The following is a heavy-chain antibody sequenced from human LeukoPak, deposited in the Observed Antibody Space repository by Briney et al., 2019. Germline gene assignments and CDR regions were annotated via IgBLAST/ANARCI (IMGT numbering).Heavy chain of an antibody. CDR3: ARVHGGVAYWFDP. CDR2: IYYSGST. J-gene: IGHJ5*02. D-gene: IGHD3-3*01. Sequence: SETLSLTCTVSGGSISSYYWSWIRQPPGKGLEWIGYIYYSGSTNYNSSLKSRVTISVDTSKNQFSLKLSSVTAADTAVYYCARVHGGVAYWFDPWGQGTLVTVSS. V-gene: IGHV4-59*08. CDR1: GGSISSYY.